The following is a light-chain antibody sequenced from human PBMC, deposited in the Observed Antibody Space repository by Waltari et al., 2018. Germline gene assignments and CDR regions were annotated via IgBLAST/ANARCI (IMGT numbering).Light chain of an antibody. V-gene: IGKV1-5*03. Sequence: DIQMTQSPSILSASVGDRVTMTCRASQSISNWLAWYQQKPGKAPNLLIYQASSLESGVPSRFSGSGSATEFTLTISSLQPDDFTTYYCQQYNSYPWTFGQGTKVEIK. CDR3: QQYNSYPWT. CDR1: QSISNW. CDR2: QAS. J-gene: IGKJ1*01.